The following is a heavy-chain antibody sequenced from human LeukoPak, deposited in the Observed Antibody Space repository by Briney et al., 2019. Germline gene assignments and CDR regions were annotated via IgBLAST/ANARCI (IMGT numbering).Heavy chain of an antibody. V-gene: IGHV4-4*02. Sequence: SETLSLTCVVSGYSISSGYWWSWVRPSPEKGLEWIGEIDRDGSTNYNPSLKSRATISVDTSNNQFSLTLTSVTAADTAMYYCGRNADYCIDYWGQGTLVTVSS. CDR3: GRNADYCIDY. J-gene: IGHJ4*02. D-gene: IGHD2-15*01. CDR2: IDRDGST. CDR1: GYSISSGYW.